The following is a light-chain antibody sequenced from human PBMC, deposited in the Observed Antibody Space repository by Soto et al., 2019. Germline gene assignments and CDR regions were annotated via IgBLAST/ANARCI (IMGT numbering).Light chain of an antibody. Sequence: DIQMTQPSTLSASIGDRVTLHCRASRSISTYLAWYQQKPGKAPKVLIYHASNLESGVPSRFSGGGSGTEFTLTICSLQPDDFATYYCQQYYMYSYTFGQGTK. CDR2: HAS. V-gene: IGKV1-5*01. CDR1: RSISTY. CDR3: QQYYMYSYT. J-gene: IGKJ2*01.